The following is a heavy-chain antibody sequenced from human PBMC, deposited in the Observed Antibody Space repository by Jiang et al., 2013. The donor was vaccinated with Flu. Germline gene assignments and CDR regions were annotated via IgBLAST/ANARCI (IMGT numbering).Heavy chain of an antibody. CDR2: IHYSGTA. Sequence: GSISGTTYYWGWIRQPPGKGLEWIGSIHYSGTAYYNPSLRNRVTISVDTSKNQFSLKLSSLTAADTAMYYCARPSAAMALGPFDSWGQGTLVTVSS. CDR3: ARPSAAMALGPFDS. D-gene: IGHD5-18*01. J-gene: IGHJ4*02. V-gene: IGHV4-39*01. CDR1: GSISGTTYY.